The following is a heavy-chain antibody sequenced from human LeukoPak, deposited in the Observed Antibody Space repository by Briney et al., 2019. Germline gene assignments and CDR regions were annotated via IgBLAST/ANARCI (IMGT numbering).Heavy chain of an antibody. CDR2: INPNSGGT. V-gene: IGHV1-2*02. J-gene: IGHJ4*02. CDR3: ARGGPSRPHVVLLDY. Sequence: ASVKVSCKASGYTFTGYYMHWVRQAPGQGLEWMGWINPNSGGTNYAQKFRGRVTMTRDTSISTAYMELSRLRSDDTAVYYCARGGPSRPHVVLLDYWGQGTLVTVSS. CDR1: GYTFTGYY. D-gene: IGHD2/OR15-2a*01.